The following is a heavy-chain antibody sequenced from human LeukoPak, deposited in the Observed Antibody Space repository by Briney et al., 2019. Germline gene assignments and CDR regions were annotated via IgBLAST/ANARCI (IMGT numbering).Heavy chain of an antibody. Sequence: GGPLRLSCAASGFTFSNSWMHWVRQVPGKGLVWVSRMNSDGSTTNYADSVKGRFTISRDNAKNTLYLQMNTLTAEDTAVYYCARAGFFRFDYWGQGTLVTVSS. CDR2: MNSDGSTT. J-gene: IGHJ4*02. CDR3: ARAGFFRFDY. V-gene: IGHV3-74*01. D-gene: IGHD1-14*01. CDR1: GFTFSNSW.